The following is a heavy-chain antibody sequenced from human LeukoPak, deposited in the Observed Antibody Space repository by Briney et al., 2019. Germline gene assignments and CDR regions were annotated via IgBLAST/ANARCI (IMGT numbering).Heavy chain of an antibody. CDR2: IVGGGGST. J-gene: IGHJ4*02. Sequence: GGSLRVSCAASGFTFSNYAMSWFRQAPGKGLEWVSVIVGGGGSTYYGDSVKGRFTISRDNSKNTLYLEMNSLRAEDTAVYYCAKSRHDSYYYYFDYWGQGTLVTVST. CDR1: GFTFSNYA. D-gene: IGHD2/OR15-2a*01. CDR3: AKSRHDSYYYYFDY. V-gene: IGHV3-23*01.